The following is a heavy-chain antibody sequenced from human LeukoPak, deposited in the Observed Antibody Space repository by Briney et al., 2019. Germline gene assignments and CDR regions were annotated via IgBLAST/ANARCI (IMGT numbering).Heavy chain of an antibody. J-gene: IGHJ6*03. D-gene: IGHD3/OR15-3a*01. CDR2: TSGSI. CDR1: GASISSHY. V-gene: IGHV4-59*11. CDR3: ARVLAIFGLDTTGFYMDV. Sequence: PSETLSLTCAVSGASISSHYWSWIRQPPGKGLEWIGYTSGSISDNPSLKSRVAVSVDPSQNQVFLSLTSVTAADTAVYYCARVLAIFGLDTTGFYMDVWGKGTTVTVSS.